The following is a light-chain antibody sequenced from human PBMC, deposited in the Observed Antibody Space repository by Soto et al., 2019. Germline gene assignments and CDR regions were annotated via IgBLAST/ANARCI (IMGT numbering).Light chain of an antibody. CDR2: GAS. CDR3: QQYNNWHPFMYT. V-gene: IGKV3-15*01. Sequence: EIVMTQSPATLSVSPGERATLSCRASQSVSSNLAWYQQKPGQAPRLLIYGASTRATGIPARFSGSGSGTEFHLTISSLQSEDFAVYYCQQYNNWHPFMYTFGQGNKLEIK. J-gene: IGKJ2*01. CDR1: QSVSSN.